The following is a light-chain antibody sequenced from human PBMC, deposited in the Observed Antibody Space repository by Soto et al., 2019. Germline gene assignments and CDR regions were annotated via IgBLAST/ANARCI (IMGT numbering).Light chain of an antibody. V-gene: IGKV1-39*01. CDR3: QQSYSGPYT. J-gene: IGKJ2*01. CDR1: QNISSY. Sequence: DVQMTQSPSSLSVSVGDRVTITCRASQNISSYLNWYQQEPGRAPKLLVYAASNLQSGVPSRFSGCGSGTDFTLPISSLQPEDFATYYCQQSYSGPYTFGQGTKLEIK. CDR2: AAS.